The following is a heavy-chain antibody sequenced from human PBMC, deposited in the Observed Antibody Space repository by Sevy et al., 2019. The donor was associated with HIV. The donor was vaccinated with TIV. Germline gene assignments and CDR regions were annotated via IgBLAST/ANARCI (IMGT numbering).Heavy chain of an antibody. CDR1: GGSINSDH. J-gene: IGHJ3*02. Sequence: SETLSLTCTVSGGSINSDHWNWIRQPPGKGLEWIGYVYYTGGTNYNPSLKNRVTISVDRTKNQFSLKLTSVTAADTAVYYWARRNDFDIWCQGTMVTVSS. CDR3: ARRNDFDI. V-gene: IGHV4-59*08. CDR2: VYYTGGT.